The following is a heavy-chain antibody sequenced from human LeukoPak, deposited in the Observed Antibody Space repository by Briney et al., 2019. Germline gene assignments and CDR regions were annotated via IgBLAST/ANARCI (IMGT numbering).Heavy chain of an antibody. Sequence: SVKVSCKASGGIFSSYAISWVRQAPGQGLEWMGRIIPILGIANYAQKFQGRDTITADKSTSTAYMELSSLRSEDTAVYYCASGTGYSSSWYFPHWGQGTLVTVSS. J-gene: IGHJ4*02. V-gene: IGHV1-69*04. CDR2: IIPILGIA. CDR3: ASGTGYSSSWYFPH. CDR1: GGIFSSYA. D-gene: IGHD6-13*01.